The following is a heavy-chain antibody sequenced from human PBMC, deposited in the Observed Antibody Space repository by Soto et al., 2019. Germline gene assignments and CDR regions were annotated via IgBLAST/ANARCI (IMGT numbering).Heavy chain of an antibody. V-gene: IGHV2-26*01. D-gene: IGHD3-10*01. CDR2: IFSNDEK. Sequence: ESGPTLVNPTETLTLTCTVSGFSLSNARMGVSWIRQPPGKALEWLAHIFSNDEKSYSTSLKSRLTISKDTSKSQVVLTMTNMDPVDTATYYCARMYRGVIMYGMDVWGQGTTVTVSS. J-gene: IGHJ6*02. CDR3: ARMYRGVIMYGMDV. CDR1: GFSLSNARMG.